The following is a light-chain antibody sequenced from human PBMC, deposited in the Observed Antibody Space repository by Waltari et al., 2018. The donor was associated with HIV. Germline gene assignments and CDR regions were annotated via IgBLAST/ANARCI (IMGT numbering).Light chain of an antibody. J-gene: IGKJ1*01. CDR1: QSVKKD. V-gene: IGKV1-39*01. CDR2: ETS. Sequence: DVQMTQSPSSLSASVGDRITITCRASQSVKKDVNWYLHRPGRAPKALISETSKLWSGVPSRCSGSGSETDFTLTISGLQAEDFGTYYYQQTSITRTFGQGTKVEVK. CDR3: QQTSITRT.